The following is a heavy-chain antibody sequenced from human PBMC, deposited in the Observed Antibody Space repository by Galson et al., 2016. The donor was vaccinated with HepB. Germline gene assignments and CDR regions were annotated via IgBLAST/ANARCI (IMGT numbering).Heavy chain of an antibody. D-gene: IGHD2-2*01. CDR3: ARTSSWYNYYYGMDV. J-gene: IGHJ6*02. V-gene: IGHV1-8*01. Sequence: CKASGYSFISYDVNWVRQAPGQGLEWMGWMDPNSGSTGYAQKFQDRITMTTDTSESTAYMELSSLTSEDTAVYYCARTSSWYNYYYGMDVWGQGTRVTVSS. CDR2: MDPNSGST. CDR1: GYSFISYD.